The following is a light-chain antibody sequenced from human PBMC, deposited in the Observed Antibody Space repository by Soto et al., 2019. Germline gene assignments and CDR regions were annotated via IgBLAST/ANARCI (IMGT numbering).Light chain of an antibody. Sequence: EIVMTQSPATLSVSPGERATLSCRASQSVSSNLAWYQQKPGQAPRLLIYGASTSATGIPARFSGSGSGTEFTLTISSLQSEEFAVYYCHQYNNWPLYTFGKGTKLEIK. V-gene: IGKV3-15*01. CDR1: QSVSSN. J-gene: IGKJ2*01. CDR2: GAS. CDR3: HQYNNWPLYT.